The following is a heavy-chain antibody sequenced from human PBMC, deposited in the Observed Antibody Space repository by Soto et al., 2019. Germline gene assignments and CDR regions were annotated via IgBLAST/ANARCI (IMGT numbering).Heavy chain of an antibody. Sequence: QVQLVQSGAEVKKPGSSVKVSCKASVGTFSSYAISWVRQAPGQGLEWMGGIIPIFGTANYAQKFQGRVTITADESTRTAYMELSSLRSEETAVYYCARGEDTYYDFWSGYDYWGQGTLVTVSS. CDR3: ARGEDTYYDFWSGYDY. J-gene: IGHJ4*02. CDR1: VGTFSSYA. CDR2: IIPIFGTA. D-gene: IGHD3-3*01. V-gene: IGHV1-69*12.